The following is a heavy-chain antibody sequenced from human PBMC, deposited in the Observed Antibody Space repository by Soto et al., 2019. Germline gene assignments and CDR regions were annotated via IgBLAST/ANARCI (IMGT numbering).Heavy chain of an antibody. CDR1: VERIRGSW. J-gene: IGHJ4*02. Sequence: SLQISKAGPVERIRGSWWYRVHQKPGKGLEWMGILSPGDSDTRYSPSFQGQVTISADKSISTAYLQWSSLKASDTAMYYCASMVERTTISAYRGQRTL. CDR3: ASMVERTTISAY. V-gene: IGHV5-51*07. D-gene: IGHD4-4*01. CDR2: LSPGDSDT.